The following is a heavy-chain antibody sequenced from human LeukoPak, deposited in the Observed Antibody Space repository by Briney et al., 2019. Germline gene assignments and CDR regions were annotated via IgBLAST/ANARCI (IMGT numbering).Heavy chain of an antibody. CDR3: ARDEAYSSSWYGLWYFDL. J-gene: IGHJ2*01. CDR1: GDSISSGNW. Sequence: PSGTLSLTCGVSGDSISSGNWWSWVRQPPGKGLEWIGEIYHSGSTNYNPSLKSRVTISVDTSKNQFSLKLSSVTAADTAVYYCARDEAYSSSWYGLWYFDLWGRGTLVTVSS. V-gene: IGHV4-4*02. D-gene: IGHD6-13*01. CDR2: IYHSGST.